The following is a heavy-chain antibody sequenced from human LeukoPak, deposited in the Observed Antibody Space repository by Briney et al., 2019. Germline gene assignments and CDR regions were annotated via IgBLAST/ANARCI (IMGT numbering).Heavy chain of an antibody. CDR2: IIPTLGIA. J-gene: IGHJ5*02. CDR1: GGTFSSYA. V-gene: IGHV1-69*04. Sequence: ASVKVSCKASGGTFSSYAISWVRRAPGQGLEWMGRIIPTLGIANYAQKFQGRVTITADKSTSTAYMELSSLRSEDTAVYYCARSRYFSSSWYWFDPWGQGTLVTVSS. CDR3: ARSRYFSSSWYWFDP. D-gene: IGHD6-13*01.